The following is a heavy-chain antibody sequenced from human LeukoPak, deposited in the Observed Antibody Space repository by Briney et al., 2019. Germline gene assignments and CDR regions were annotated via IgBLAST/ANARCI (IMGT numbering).Heavy chain of an antibody. V-gene: IGHV3-21*01. CDR1: GFTFSSYS. D-gene: IGHD4-17*01. CDR3: ATVKLLLGDSRNFDY. J-gene: IGHJ4*02. Sequence: GGSLRLSCAASGFTFSSYSMNWVRQAPGKGLEWVSSISSSSSYIYYADSVKGRFTISRDNAKNSLYLQMNSLRAEDTAVYYCATVKLLLGDSRNFDYWGQGTLVTVSS. CDR2: ISSSSSYI.